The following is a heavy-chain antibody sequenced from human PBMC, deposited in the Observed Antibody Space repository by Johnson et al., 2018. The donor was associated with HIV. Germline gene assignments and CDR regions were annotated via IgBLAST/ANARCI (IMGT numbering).Heavy chain of an antibody. CDR3: AKDLYSSSWTNDAFEI. CDR1: GFTFSSYG. CDR2: IWYDGTNK. D-gene: IGHD6-13*01. V-gene: IGHV3-33*06. J-gene: IGHJ3*02. Sequence: QVQLVESGGGVVQPGKSLRLSCAASGFTFSSYGMHWVRQAAGKGLEWVALIWYDGTNKYYTDSVKGRFTISRDNSKNTLFLHMNSLRAEDTAVYHCAKDLYSSSWTNDAFEIWGQGTMVTVSS.